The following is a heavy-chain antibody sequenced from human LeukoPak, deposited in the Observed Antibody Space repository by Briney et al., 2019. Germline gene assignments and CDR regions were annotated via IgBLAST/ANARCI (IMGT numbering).Heavy chain of an antibody. CDR1: GYTFTGYY. Sequence: ASVKVSCKASGYTFTGYYMHWVRQAPGQGLAWMGWINPNSGGTNYAQKFQGRVTMTRDTSISTAYMELSRLRSDDTAVYYCARDSHIVGATYYFDYWGQGTLVTVSA. J-gene: IGHJ4*02. CDR2: INPNSGGT. D-gene: IGHD1-26*01. CDR3: ARDSHIVGATYYFDY. V-gene: IGHV1-2*02.